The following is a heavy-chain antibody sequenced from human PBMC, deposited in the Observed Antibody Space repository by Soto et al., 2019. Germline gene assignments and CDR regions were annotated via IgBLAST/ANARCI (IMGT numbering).Heavy chain of an antibody. V-gene: IGHV1-2*02. CDR2: INPNSGDT. D-gene: IGHD5-18*01. CDR1: GYTFTGYY. J-gene: IGHJ4*02. Sequence: QVQLVQSGAEVKKPGASVKVSCKASGYTFTGYYMHWVRQAPGQGLEWLGWINPNSGDTKYAQKIQDRVTMTRDTSISTAYMELSRLRSDDTAVYYCARMDTTMALDYWGQGPLVTVSS. CDR3: ARMDTTMALDY.